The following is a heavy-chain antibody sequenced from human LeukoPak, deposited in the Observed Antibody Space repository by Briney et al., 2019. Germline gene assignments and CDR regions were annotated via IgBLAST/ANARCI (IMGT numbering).Heavy chain of an antibody. CDR2: IYLSGTT. CDR1: NYSITSGYY. CDR3: ARVSRGYDILY. V-gene: IGHV4-38-2*02. D-gene: IGHD3-9*01. J-gene: IGHJ4*02. Sequence: PSETLSLTCTVSNYSITSGYYWGWIRQPPGKGLEWIGSIYLSGTTYYNPSLKSRVTISVDTSKNQFSLNLSSVTAADTAVYYCARVSRGYDILYWGQGTLVTVSS.